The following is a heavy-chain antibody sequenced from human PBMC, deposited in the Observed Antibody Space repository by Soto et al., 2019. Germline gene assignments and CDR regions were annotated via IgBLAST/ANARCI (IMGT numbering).Heavy chain of an antibody. CDR1: GSAITRYY. Sequence: QVDLVQSGAEVKKPGASVTISCKASGSAITRYYIHWVRQAPGRGVEWMGIINPGGGSASYAQKFKDRVTIDKDTSTGTVYMDLRSLRTEDTAVYYCARDTSGWSLNGLDVWGQGTTVNVSS. D-gene: IGHD6-19*01. CDR3: ARDTSGWSLNGLDV. V-gene: IGHV1-46*01. J-gene: IGHJ6*02. CDR2: INPGGGSA.